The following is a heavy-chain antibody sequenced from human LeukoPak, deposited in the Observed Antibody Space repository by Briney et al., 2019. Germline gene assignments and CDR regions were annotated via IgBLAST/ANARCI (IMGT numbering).Heavy chain of an antibody. CDR1: GFTFSSYS. D-gene: IGHD4-23*01. Sequence: GGSLRLSCAASGFTFSSYSMNWVRQAPGKGLEWVSSISSSSSYIYYADSVRGRFTISRDNAKNSLYLQMDSLRAEDTAVFFCAREKDKTLDYWGQGALVTVSS. V-gene: IGHV3-21*01. CDR3: AREKDKTLDY. J-gene: IGHJ4*02. CDR2: ISSSSSYI.